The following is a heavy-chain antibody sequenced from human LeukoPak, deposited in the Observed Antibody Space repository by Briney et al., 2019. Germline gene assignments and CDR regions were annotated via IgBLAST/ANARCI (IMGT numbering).Heavy chain of an antibody. CDR1: GFTFSTYW. CDR2: IREDGSEK. J-gene: IGHJ4*02. CDR3: ARAVTSTEGY. V-gene: IGHV3-7*03. Sequence: GGSLRLYCAASGFTFSTYWMTWVRQASGKGLEWVASIREDGSEKYYVDSVKGRFTISRDNAQKSLYLEMNSLRVEDTAVYYCARAVTSTEGYWGQGTLVTVSS.